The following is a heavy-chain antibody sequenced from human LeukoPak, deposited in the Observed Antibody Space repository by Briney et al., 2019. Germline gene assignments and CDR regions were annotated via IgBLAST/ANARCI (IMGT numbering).Heavy chain of an antibody. D-gene: IGHD6-19*01. J-gene: IGHJ4*02. CDR1: GFTFSSYA. Sequence: GGSLRLSCAASGFTFSSYAMSWVRQASGKGLEWVGRIRSKANSYATAYAASVKGRFTISRDDSKNTAYLQMNSLKTEDTAVYYCTALAVAGKGDYWGQGTLVTVSS. CDR3: TALAVAGKGDY. CDR2: IRSKANSYAT. V-gene: IGHV3-73*01.